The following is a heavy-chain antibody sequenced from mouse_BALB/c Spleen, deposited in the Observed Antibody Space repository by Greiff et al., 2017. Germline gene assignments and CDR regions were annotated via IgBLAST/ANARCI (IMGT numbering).Heavy chain of an antibody. CDR1: GFSLTGYG. CDR3: ARDYGSSYWYFDV. D-gene: IGHD1-1*01. CDR2: IWGDGST. Sequence: VQLQESGPGLVAPSQSLSITCTVSGFSLTGYGVNWVRQPPGKGLEWLGMIWGDGSTDYNSALKSRLSISKDNSKRQVFLKMNSLQTDDTARYYCARDYGSSYWYFDVWGAGTTVTVSS. V-gene: IGHV2-6-7*01. J-gene: IGHJ1*01.